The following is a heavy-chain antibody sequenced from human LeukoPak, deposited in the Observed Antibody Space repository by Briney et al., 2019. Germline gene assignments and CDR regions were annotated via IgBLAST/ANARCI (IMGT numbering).Heavy chain of an antibody. Sequence: GGSLRLSCAASGFTFSTFGMSWVRRAPGKGLEWVSGITGSGATTYYADSVKGRFTISRDNSQNTLYLQMNTLRAEDTAVYYCAKVVSGFHFDCWGQGTLVTVSS. J-gene: IGHJ4*02. CDR1: GFTFSTFG. V-gene: IGHV3-23*01. CDR3: AKVVSGFHFDC. CDR2: ITGSGATT. D-gene: IGHD1-26*01.